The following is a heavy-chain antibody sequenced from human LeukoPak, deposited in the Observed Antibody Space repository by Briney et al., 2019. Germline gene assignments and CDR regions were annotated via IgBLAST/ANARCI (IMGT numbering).Heavy chain of an antibody. CDR3: ARIVVTLDY. CDR1: GLTFSGYT. CDR2: IVHDGSET. Sequence: PGGSLRLACAASGLTFSGYTVSWVRQAPGKGLEWVANIVHDGSETYYLDSVKGRFTISRDNAKNSLYLHMNSLRAEDTAVYYCARIVVTLDYWGRGTLVTVSS. D-gene: IGHD2-15*01. J-gene: IGHJ4*02. V-gene: IGHV3-7*01.